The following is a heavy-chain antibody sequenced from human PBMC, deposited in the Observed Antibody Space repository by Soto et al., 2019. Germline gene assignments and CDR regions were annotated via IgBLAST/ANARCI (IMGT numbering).Heavy chain of an antibody. CDR2: IIPIFGTT. J-gene: IGHJ4*02. CDR3: ATFIVACVGDCPLDY. V-gene: IGHV1-69*12. CDR1: GDTFNSYA. D-gene: IGHD2-21*02. Sequence: QVQLVQSGAEVKQLGSSVKVSCKASGDTFNSYAISWVRQVPGQGLEWMGRIIPIFGTTHYAQNFQGRVTITADESTTTAYMELSSLRSEDTAVYYCATFIVACVGDCPLDYWGQGTLVTVSS.